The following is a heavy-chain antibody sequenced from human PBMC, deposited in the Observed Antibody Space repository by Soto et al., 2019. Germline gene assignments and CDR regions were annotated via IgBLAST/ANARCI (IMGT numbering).Heavy chain of an antibody. CDR1: GGSISSGGYY. CDR2: IYYSGST. Sequence: QVQLQESGPGLVKPSQTLSLTCTVSGGSISSGGYYWSWIRQHPGKGLEWIGYIYYSGSTYYNPSLKSRITISVDTSKNQFFLKLSSVTAADTAVYYCARGGRFGEVWGWFDPWGQGTLVTVSS. D-gene: IGHD3-10*01. V-gene: IGHV4-31*03. CDR3: ARGGRFGEVWGWFDP. J-gene: IGHJ5*02.